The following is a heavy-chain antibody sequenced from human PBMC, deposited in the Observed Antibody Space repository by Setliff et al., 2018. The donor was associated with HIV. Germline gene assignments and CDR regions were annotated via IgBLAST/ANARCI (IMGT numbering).Heavy chain of an antibody. D-gene: IGHD1-26*01. V-gene: IGHV4-4*02. CDR3: ARGAASGSYFY. J-gene: IGHJ4*02. CDR2: IYHSGST. CDR1: GGSISSHY. Sequence: PSETLSLTCTVSGGSISSHYWSWVRQPPGKGLEWIGEIYHSGSTNYNPSLKSRVTISVDKSKNQFSLKLSSVTAADTAVYYCARGAASGSYFYWGQGTLVTVSS.